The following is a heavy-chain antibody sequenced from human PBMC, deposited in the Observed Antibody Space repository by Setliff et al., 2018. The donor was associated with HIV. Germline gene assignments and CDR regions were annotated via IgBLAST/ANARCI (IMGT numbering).Heavy chain of an antibody. V-gene: IGHV1-18*04. Sequence: ASVKVSCKASGYTFNNYYIHWVRQAPGQGLEWIGWISAYNGNRNYAQKLQGRVTMTTDTSTSTAYMELRRLRSDDTAVYYCAREIEQWLVDYWGQGTLVTVSS. CDR3: AREIEQWLVDY. CDR1: GYTFNNYY. D-gene: IGHD6-19*01. J-gene: IGHJ4*02. CDR2: ISAYNGNR.